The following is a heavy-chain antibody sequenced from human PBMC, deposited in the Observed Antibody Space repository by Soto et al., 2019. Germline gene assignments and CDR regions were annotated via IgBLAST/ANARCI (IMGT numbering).Heavy chain of an antibody. J-gene: IGHJ3*02. CDR2: IYYSGST. CDR1: GCSIIRYY. CDR3: ARRYSSAFDI. D-gene: IGHD6-13*01. Sequence: ETLSLTCTVSGCSIIRYYWSWIRQPPGKGLEWIGYIYYSGSTNYNPSLKSRVTISVDTSKNQFSLKLSSVTAADTAVYYCARRYSSAFDIWGQGTMVTVSS. V-gene: IGHV4-59*08.